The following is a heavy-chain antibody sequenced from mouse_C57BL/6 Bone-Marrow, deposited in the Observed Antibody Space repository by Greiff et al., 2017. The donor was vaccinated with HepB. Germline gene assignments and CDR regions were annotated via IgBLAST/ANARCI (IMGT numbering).Heavy chain of an antibody. CDR3: ARYPSTLYYHDY. D-gene: IGHD1-1*01. CDR2: IRNKANGYTT. Sequence: EVKLEESGGGLVQPGGSLSLSCAASGFTFTDYYMSWVRQPPGKALEWLGFIRNKANGYTTEYSASVKGRFTISRDNSQSILYLQMNALRAEDSATYYCARYPSTLYYHDYWGQGTTLTVSS. CDR1: GFTFTDYY. J-gene: IGHJ2*01. V-gene: IGHV7-3*01.